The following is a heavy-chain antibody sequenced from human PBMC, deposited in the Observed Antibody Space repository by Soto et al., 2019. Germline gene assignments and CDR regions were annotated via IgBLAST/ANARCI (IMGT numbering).Heavy chain of an antibody. Sequence: GGSLRLSCGASGFTFSSFWMSWVRQAPGKGLEWVANIKQDGSEKYYVDSVKGRFTISRDNAKNSLYLQMHSLRAEDTAVYYCARDKGRSPLDYWGEGT. D-gene: IGHD2-15*01. CDR1: GFTFSSFW. CDR3: ARDKGRSPLDY. J-gene: IGHJ4*02. V-gene: IGHV3-7*01. CDR2: IKQDGSEK.